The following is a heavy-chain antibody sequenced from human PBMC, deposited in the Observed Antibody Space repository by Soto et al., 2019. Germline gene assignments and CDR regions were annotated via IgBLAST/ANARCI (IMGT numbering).Heavy chain of an antibody. Sequence: EVQLVETGGGLIQPGGSLRLSCAASGFTVSSNYMSWVRQAPGKGLEWVSVIYSGGTTYYADSVKGRFTISRDNSKNTLYLQMNSLTAEDTAVYYCARDLGYCSSTSCYVYYGMDVWGQGTTVTVSS. D-gene: IGHD2-2*01. V-gene: IGHV3-53*02. J-gene: IGHJ6*02. CDR2: IYSGGTT. CDR1: GFTVSSNY. CDR3: ARDLGYCSSTSCYVYYGMDV.